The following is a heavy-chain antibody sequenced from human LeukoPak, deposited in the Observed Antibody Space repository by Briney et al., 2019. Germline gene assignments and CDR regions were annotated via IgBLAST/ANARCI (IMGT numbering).Heavy chain of an antibody. Sequence: GGSLRLSCTASGFTFGDYAMSWVRQAPGKGLEWVGFIRSKAYGGTTEYAASVKGRFTISRDDSKSIAYLQMNSLKTEDTAVYYCTRDEVPGVVIIPLDYWGQGTLVTVSS. CDR3: TRDEVPGVVIIPLDY. V-gene: IGHV3-49*04. CDR1: GFTFGDYA. J-gene: IGHJ4*02. D-gene: IGHD3-3*01. CDR2: IRSKAYGGTT.